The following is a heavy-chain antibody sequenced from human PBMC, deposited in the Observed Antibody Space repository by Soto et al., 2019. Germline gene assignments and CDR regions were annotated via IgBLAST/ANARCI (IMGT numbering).Heavy chain of an antibody. D-gene: IGHD6-19*01. CDR3: ARAYDTGWSGFFQH. CDR2: IKQDESER. V-gene: IGHV3-7*05. Sequence: EVQLVESGGGLVQPGGSLRLSCAASGFTFSNYWMNWVRQAPGKGLEWVANIKQDESERNHVDSVKGRFSISRDNTKNSLYLQMNSLRVDDTAVYYCARAYDTGWSGFFQHLGQGTLVTVSS. CDR1: GFTFSNYW. J-gene: IGHJ1*01.